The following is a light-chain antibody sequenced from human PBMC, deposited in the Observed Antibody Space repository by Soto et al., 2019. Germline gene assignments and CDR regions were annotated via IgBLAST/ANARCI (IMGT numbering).Light chain of an antibody. Sequence: VMPQSPATLSVSPGERVTLSCRASQRISNNVAWYQQRPGQTPRLLISGESTRASGVPARFSGSGFGADFTLTISGLQSEDVAIYYCQQFNYWTPWTFGQGTKVDIK. V-gene: IGKV3-15*01. J-gene: IGKJ1*01. CDR1: QRISNN. CDR2: GES. CDR3: QQFNYWTPWT.